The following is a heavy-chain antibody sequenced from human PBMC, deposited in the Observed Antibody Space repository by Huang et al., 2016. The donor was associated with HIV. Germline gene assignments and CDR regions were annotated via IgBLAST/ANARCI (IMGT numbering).Heavy chain of an antibody. CDR2: IIPIVGTA. D-gene: IGHD6-6*01. V-gene: IGHV1-69*01. J-gene: IGHJ6*02. CDR1: GGTFSTYA. CDR3: ARGRTRSSLYDSYYGLDV. Sequence: QVQLVQSGAEVKKPGSSVKVSCKASGGTFSTYAISWVRKAPGQGLEWIGGIIPIVGTANYAQKFQGTVTITADEFTSTAYMELSSLRSEDTALYYCARGRTRSSLYDSYYGLDVWGQGTTVTVSS.